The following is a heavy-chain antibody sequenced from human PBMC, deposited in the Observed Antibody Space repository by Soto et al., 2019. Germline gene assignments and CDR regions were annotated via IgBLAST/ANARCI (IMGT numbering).Heavy chain of an antibody. J-gene: IGHJ4*02. V-gene: IGHV4-34*01. Sequence: QVQLQQWGAGLLKPSETLSLTCAVYGGSFSGYHWSWIRQPPGKGLEWIGEINHSGSTNYNPSLKSRVTISVDTSKNQFSLKLSSVTAADTAVYYCARGANNYGDYVPFDYWGQGTLVTVSS. CDR3: ARGANNYGDYVPFDY. D-gene: IGHD4-17*01. CDR1: GGSFSGYH. CDR2: INHSGST.